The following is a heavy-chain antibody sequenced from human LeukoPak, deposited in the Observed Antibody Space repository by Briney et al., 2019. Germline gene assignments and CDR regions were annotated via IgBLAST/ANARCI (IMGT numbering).Heavy chain of an antibody. CDR1: GYTFTGYY. J-gene: IGHJ4*02. Sequence: ASVKVSCKASGYTFTGYYIHWVRQAPGQGIEWMGWINPNGGGTNYAQQFQGRVTMTRDTSISTAYMKLSRLRFDDTALYYCARGSTGCDFWGQGTLVTVSS. V-gene: IGHV1-2*02. CDR2: INPNGGGT. CDR3: ARGSTGCDF. D-gene: IGHD6-13*01.